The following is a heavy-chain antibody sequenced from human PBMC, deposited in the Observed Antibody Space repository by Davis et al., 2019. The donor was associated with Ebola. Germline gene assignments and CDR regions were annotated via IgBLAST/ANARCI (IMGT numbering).Heavy chain of an antibody. CDR1: GGSLSDYY. J-gene: IGHJ4*02. CDR2: INHRGRA. Sequence: PSETLSLTCAVYGGSLSDYYWSWIRQSPGKGLEWIGEINHRGRAKYNLSLKSRATLSIDTSRKQFSLKLTSMTAADTGVYYCASPHQNRGNDCFDSWGQGTLVTVSS. D-gene: IGHD1/OR15-1a*01. CDR3: ASPHQNRGNDCFDS. V-gene: IGHV4-34*01.